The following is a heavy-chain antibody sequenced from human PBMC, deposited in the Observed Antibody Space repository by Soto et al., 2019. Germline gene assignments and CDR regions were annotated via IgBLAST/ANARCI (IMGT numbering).Heavy chain of an antibody. Sequence: EVQLVESGGGLVKPGGSLRLSCAASGYTFSSYSMNWVRQAPGKGLEWVSSISSSSSYIYYADSVKGRFTISRDNAKNSLYLQMNSLRAEDTAVYYCARGPAAGYGDYPYYYYYGMDVWGQGTTVTVSS. V-gene: IGHV3-21*01. CDR3: ARGPAAGYGDYPYYYYYGMDV. J-gene: IGHJ6*02. CDR1: GYTFSSYS. CDR2: ISSSSSYI. D-gene: IGHD4-17*01.